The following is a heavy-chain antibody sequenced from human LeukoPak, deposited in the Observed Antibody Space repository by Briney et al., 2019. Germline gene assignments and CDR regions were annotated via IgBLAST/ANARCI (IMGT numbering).Heavy chain of an antibody. CDR2: IRYAGINK. V-gene: IGHV3-30*02. CDR1: GFTFSIYG. CDR3: AKDRNGDYSWYFDY. J-gene: IGHJ4*02. Sequence: GGSLRLSCATSGFTFSIYGMHWVRQAPGKGLEWVAFIRYAGINKYYADSVKGRFTISRDNSKNTLYLQMNNLRPNDTAVYHCAKDRNGDYSWYFDYWGQGTLVTVSS. D-gene: IGHD4-17*01.